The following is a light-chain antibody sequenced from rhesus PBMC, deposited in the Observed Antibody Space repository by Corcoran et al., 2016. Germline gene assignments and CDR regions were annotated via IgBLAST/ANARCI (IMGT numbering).Light chain of an antibody. Sequence: EIVMTQSPATLSLSPGERATLSCRASQSVSSYVAWYQQKPEQAPRSLIYGASSRATGIPDRFIGSGSGTDFTLIISSLEPEDVGVYYCQQYNNWLTFGGGTKVELK. CDR1: QSVSSY. J-gene: IGKJ4*01. V-gene: IGKV3S9*01. CDR3: QQYNNWLT. CDR2: GAS.